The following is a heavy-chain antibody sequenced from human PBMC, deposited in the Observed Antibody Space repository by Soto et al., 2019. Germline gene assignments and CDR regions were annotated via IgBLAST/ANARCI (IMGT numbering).Heavy chain of an antibody. CDR1: GFSFSSYW. V-gene: IGHV3-74*01. J-gene: IGHJ2*01. CDR2: IKTDGSII. Sequence: EVQLVESGGGLVQPGGSLRLSCAASGFSFSSYWMHWVSQAPGKGLVWVSRIKTDGSIITYADSVKGRFTISRDNAKNTLYLQMNTLRAEDRAVYYCARVRQGAGYFDLWGRGTLFSVSS. CDR3: ARVRQGAGYFDL. D-gene: IGHD3-16*01.